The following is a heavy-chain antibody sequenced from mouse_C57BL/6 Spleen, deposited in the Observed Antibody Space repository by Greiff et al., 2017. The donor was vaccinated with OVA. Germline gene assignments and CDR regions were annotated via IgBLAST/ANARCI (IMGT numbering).Heavy chain of an antibody. V-gene: IGHV1-26*01. CDR1: GYTFTDYY. Sequence: EVQLQQSGPELVKPGASVKISCKASGYTFTDYYMNWVKQSHGKSLEWIGYINPNNGGTSYNEKFKGKATLTVDKSSSTAYMELRSLTSEDSAVYYCAREAYYSNRDYWGQGTTLTVSS. CDR3: AREAYYSNRDY. D-gene: IGHD2-5*01. CDR2: INPNNGGT. J-gene: IGHJ2*01.